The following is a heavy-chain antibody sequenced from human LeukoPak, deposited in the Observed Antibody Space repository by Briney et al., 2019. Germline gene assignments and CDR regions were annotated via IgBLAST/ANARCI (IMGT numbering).Heavy chain of an antibody. CDR1: GFTFSDYY. D-gene: IGHD3-22*01. J-gene: IGHJ1*01. CDR3: AFPYYDSTLGYFQH. V-gene: IGHV3-11*04. CDR2: ISSSGSTI. Sequence: GGSLRLSCAASGFTFSDYYMSWIRQAPGKGLEWVSYISSSGSTIYYAVSVKGRFTISRDNAKNSLYLQMNRLRAEDTAVYYCAFPYYDSTLGYFQHWGQGTLVTVSS.